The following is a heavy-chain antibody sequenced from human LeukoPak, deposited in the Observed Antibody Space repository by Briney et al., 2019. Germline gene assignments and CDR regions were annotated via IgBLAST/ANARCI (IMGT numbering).Heavy chain of an antibody. CDR3: ARVGGYSYVYYYFDY. CDR1: GDSISSGSSY. V-gene: IGHV4-61*02. Sequence: PSETLSLTCTVSGDSISSGSSYWSWIRQPAGKGLEWIGRLYSSGSTNYNPSLKSRVTISVDTSKNQFSLKLTSVTAADTAVYYCARVGGYSYVYYYFDYWGQGTLVTVSS. CDR2: LYSSGST. D-gene: IGHD5-18*01. J-gene: IGHJ4*02.